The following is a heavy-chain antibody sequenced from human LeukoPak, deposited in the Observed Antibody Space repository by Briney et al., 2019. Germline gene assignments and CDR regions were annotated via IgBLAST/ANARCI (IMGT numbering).Heavy chain of an antibody. J-gene: IGHJ4*02. CDR3: ARATRHGYDY. CDR1: GFTFSSYA. Sequence: PGGSLRLSCAASGFTFSSYAMSWVRQAPGKGLEWVSAISGSGGSTYYADSVKGRFTMSRDNARYSLYLQMNSLRAEDAGVYYCARATRHGYDYWGQGTLVTVSS. V-gene: IGHV3-23*01. CDR2: ISGSGGST. D-gene: IGHD5-24*01.